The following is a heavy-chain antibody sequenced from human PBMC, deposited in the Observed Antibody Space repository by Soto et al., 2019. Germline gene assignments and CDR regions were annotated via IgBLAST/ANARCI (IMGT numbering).Heavy chain of an antibody. V-gene: IGHV4-31*02. J-gene: IGHJ4*02. D-gene: IGHD6-6*01. Sequence: SETLSLTCTVSGGSISSGGYYWSWIRQHPGKGLEGIGCVYYSGRTYYNPSLKSRITISVDTSKKHFSLKLSSVTAADTAVYYCASTKEYSSSLDYWGQGILVTVSS. CDR1: GGSISSGGYY. CDR3: ASTKEYSSSLDY. CDR2: VYYSGRT.